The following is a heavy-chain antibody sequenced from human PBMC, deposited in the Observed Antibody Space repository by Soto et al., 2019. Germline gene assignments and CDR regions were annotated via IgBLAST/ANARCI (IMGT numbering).Heavy chain of an antibody. D-gene: IGHD4-17*01. CDR1: GFTFSSYA. V-gene: IGHV3-23*01. J-gene: IGHJ3*02. CDR3: ATTTVTVECDAFDI. CDR2: ISGSGGST. Sequence: EVQLLESGGGLVQPGGSLRLSCAASGFTFSSYAMSWVLQAPGRGLEWVSAISGSGGSTYYADSVKARFTISRDNPKNALYLQMNGLRAEDTAVCYCATTTVTVECDAFDIWGQGTMVTVSS.